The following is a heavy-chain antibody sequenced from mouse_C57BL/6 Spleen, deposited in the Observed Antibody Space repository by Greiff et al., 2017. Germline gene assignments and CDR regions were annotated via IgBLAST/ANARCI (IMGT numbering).Heavy chain of an antibody. CDR1: GYTFTSYW. Sequence: QVHVKQPGAELVKPGASVKLSCKASGYTFTSYWMHWVKQRPGQGLEWIGMIHPNSGSTNYNEKFKSKATLTVDKSSSTAYMQLSSLTSEDSAVYYCARRVTGTYYAMDYWGQGTSVTVSS. D-gene: IGHD4-1*01. CDR3: ARRVTGTYYAMDY. J-gene: IGHJ4*01. CDR2: IHPNSGST. V-gene: IGHV1-64*01.